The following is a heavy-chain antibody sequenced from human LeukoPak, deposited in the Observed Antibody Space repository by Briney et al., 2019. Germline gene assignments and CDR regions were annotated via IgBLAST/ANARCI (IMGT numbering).Heavy chain of an antibody. CDR3: ARDICGGDCYSNWFDP. CDR1: GYTITSYY. D-gene: IGHD2-21*02. CDR2: INPSGGST. J-gene: IGHJ5*02. V-gene: IGHV1-46*01. Sequence: ASVKVSCKASGYTITSYYMHWVRQAPGQGLEWMGIINPSGGSTSYAQKFQGRVTMTRDTSTSTVYMELSSLGSEDTAVYYCARDICGGDCYSNWFDPWGQGILVTVSS.